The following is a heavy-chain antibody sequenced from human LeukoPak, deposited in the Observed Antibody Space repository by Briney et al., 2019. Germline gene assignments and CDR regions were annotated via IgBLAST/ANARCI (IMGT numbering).Heavy chain of an antibody. J-gene: IGHJ1*01. V-gene: IGHV1-69*04. D-gene: IGHD6-13*01. CDR1: GGTFSSYA. CDR2: IIPILGIA. Sequence: GASVKVSCKASGGTFSSYAISWVRQAPGQGLEWMGRIIPILGIANYAQKFQGRVTITADKSTSTAYMELSSLRSEDTAVYYCARDHSSSWYFTSYFQHWGQGTLVTVSS. CDR3: ARDHSSSWYFTSYFQH.